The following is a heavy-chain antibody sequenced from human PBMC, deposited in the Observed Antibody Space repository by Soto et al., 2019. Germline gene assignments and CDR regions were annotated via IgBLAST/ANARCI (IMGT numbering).Heavy chain of an antibody. J-gene: IGHJ4*02. D-gene: IGHD2-21*02. CDR1: GFTFSSYG. V-gene: IGHV3-30*18. CDR3: AKTFTVVTPGYFDY. Sequence: GGSLRLSCAASGFTFSSYGMHWVRQAPGKGLEWVAVISYDGSNKYYADSVKGRFTISRDNSKNTLYLQMNSLRAEDTAVYYCAKTFTVVTPGYFDYWGQGTLVTV. CDR2: ISYDGSNK.